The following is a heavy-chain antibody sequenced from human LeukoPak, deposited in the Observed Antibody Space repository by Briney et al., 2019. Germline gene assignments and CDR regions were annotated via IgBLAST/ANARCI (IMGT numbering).Heavy chain of an antibody. J-gene: IGHJ4*02. D-gene: IGHD6-19*01. CDR2: IYYSGST. V-gene: IGHV4-31*03. Sequence: PSETLSLTRTVSGGSISSGGYYWSWIRQHPGKGLEWIGYIYYSGSTYYNPSLKSRVTISVDTSKNQFSLKLSSVTAADTAVYYCAATSRLVVSFDYWGQGTLVTVSS. CDR1: GGSISSGGYY. CDR3: AATSRLVVSFDY.